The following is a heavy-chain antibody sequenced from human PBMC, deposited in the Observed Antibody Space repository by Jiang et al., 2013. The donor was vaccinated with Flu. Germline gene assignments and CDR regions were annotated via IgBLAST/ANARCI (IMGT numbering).Heavy chain of an antibody. CDR1: GFTFSGYA. J-gene: IGHJ4*02. Sequence: VQLLESGGGLVQPGGSLRLSCAASGFTFSGYAMSWVRQAPGKGLEWISAMNGVGGRTFYADSVKGRFTISRDNSKNTLFLQMNNLRAEDTAVYYCANTPLSFSSNFDFWGQGTLVTVSS. V-gene: IGHV3-23*01. CDR2: MNGVGGRT. D-gene: IGHD6-19*01. CDR3: ANTPLSFSSNFDF.